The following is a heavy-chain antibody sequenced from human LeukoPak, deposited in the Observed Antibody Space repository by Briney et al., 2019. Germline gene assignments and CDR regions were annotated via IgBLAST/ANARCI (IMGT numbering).Heavy chain of an antibody. Sequence: GASVKVSCKASGGTFSSYAISWVRQAPGQGLEWMGGIIPIFGTANYAQKFQGRVTITAGESTSTAYMELSSLRSEDTAVYHCARALDIVVVVANPYYGMDVWGQGTTVTVSS. J-gene: IGHJ6*02. V-gene: IGHV1-69*13. CDR3: ARALDIVVVVANPYYGMDV. CDR2: IIPIFGTA. CDR1: GGTFSSYA. D-gene: IGHD2-15*01.